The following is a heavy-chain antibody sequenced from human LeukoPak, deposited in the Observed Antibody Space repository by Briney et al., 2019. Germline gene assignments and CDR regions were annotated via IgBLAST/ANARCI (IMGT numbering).Heavy chain of an antibody. CDR1: GYTFTDYH. D-gene: IGHD6-25*01. V-gene: IGHV1-8*03. J-gene: IGHJ4*02. CDR3: ARTTSFTASGYDY. Sequence: ASVKVSCKASGYTFTDYHINWVRQATGQGLEWMGWMNPNNGDSGYAQKFQGRVTITRDTSISTSYMELHSLRPDDTAVYFCARTTSFTASGYDYWGQGTLVTVSS. CDR2: MNPNNGDS.